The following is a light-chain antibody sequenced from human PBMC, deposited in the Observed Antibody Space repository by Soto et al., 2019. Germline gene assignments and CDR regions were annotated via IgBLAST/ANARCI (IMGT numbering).Light chain of an antibody. CDR1: SSDIGYYNY. CDR3: SSYTSSSTV. CDR2: DVS. V-gene: IGLV2-14*03. J-gene: IGLJ1*01. Sequence: QSALTQPASVSGSPGQSITISCTGTSSDIGYYNYVSWYQQHPGKAPKLMIYDVSTRPSGVSSRFSGSKSGNTASLTISGLQAEDEADYYCSSYTSSSTVFGTGTKLTVL.